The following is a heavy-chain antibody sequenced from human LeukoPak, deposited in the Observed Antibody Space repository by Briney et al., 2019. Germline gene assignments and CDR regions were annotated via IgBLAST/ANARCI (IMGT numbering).Heavy chain of an antibody. CDR2: IYYSGTT. D-gene: IGHD2-15*01. CDR3: ARRGSGSRGDFDY. J-gene: IGHJ4*02. Sequence: SETLSLTCTVSGGSISTSSYYWGWIRQPPGKGLEWIATIYYSGTTYYNPSLKSRVTISVDTSKNQFSLKLSSVTAADTAVYYCARRGSGSRGDFDYWGQGTLVTVSS. V-gene: IGHV4-39*01. CDR1: GGSISTSSYY.